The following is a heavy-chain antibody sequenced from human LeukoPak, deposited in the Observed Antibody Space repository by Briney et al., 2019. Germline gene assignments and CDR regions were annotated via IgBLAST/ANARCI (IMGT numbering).Heavy chain of an antibody. J-gene: IGHJ5*02. CDR3: ARELPQFDP. Sequence: GGSLGLSCAASAFTFSSYALSWVRQAPGKGLEWVSAISGNGGTTHYADSVKGRFTISRDNSKNTLYLQINTLRAEDTAVYYCARELPQFDPWGQGTLVTVSS. D-gene: IGHD1-14*01. CDR2: ISGNGGTT. V-gene: IGHV3-23*01. CDR1: AFTFSSYA.